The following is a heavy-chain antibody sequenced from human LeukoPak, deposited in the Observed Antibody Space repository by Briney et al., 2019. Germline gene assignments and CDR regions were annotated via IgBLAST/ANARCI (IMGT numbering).Heavy chain of an antibody. CDR1: GFTFTGYS. Sequence: PGGSLRLSCAASGFTFTGYSMNWFRQAPGKGLEWVSYISITSDKIYYADSVKGRFTISRDNSKSTLYLQMSSLRAEDTAVYYCAKSAYDFWSSFDYWGQGTLVTVSS. CDR2: ISITSDKI. J-gene: IGHJ4*02. V-gene: IGHV3-48*01. D-gene: IGHD3-3*01. CDR3: AKSAYDFWSSFDY.